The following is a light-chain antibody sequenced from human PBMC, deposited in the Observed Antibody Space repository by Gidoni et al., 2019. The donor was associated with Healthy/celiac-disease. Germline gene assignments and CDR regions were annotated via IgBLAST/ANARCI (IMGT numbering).Light chain of an antibody. V-gene: IGKV1-39*01. Sequence: DIQMTQSPSSLSASVGDRVTITCRASQFISSYLNWYQQKPGKAPKLLIYAASSLHSGVPSRFSGSESGTDFTLTISSLQPEDFATYYCQQSYSIPRTCGGGTKVEIK. CDR3: QQSYSIPRT. CDR2: AAS. CDR1: QFISSY. J-gene: IGKJ4*01.